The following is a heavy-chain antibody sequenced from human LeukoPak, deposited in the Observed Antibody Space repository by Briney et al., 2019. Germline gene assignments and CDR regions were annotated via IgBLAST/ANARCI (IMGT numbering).Heavy chain of an antibody. D-gene: IGHD3-10*01. Sequence: ASVKVSCKASGYTFTGYYMHWVRQAPRQGLEWMGRINPNSGGTNYAQKFQGRVTMTRDTSISTAYMELSRLRSDDTAVYYCARDYYGSGSYSSWYFDYWGQGTLVTVSS. CDR3: ARDYYGSGSYSSWYFDY. V-gene: IGHV1-2*06. J-gene: IGHJ4*02. CDR1: GYTFTGYY. CDR2: INPNSGGT.